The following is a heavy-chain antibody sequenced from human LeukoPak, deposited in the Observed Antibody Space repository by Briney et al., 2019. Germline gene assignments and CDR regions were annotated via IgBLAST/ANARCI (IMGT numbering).Heavy chain of an antibody. V-gene: IGHV4-39*01. Sequence: SETLSLPCTVSGGSISSSSYYWGWIRQPPGKGLEWIGSIYYSGSTYYNPSLKSRVTISVDTSKNQFSLKLSSVTAADTAVYYCARGLITMIVPDAFDIWGQGTMVTVSS. CDR3: ARGLITMIVPDAFDI. CDR1: GGSISSSSYY. J-gene: IGHJ3*02. CDR2: IYYSGST. D-gene: IGHD3-22*01.